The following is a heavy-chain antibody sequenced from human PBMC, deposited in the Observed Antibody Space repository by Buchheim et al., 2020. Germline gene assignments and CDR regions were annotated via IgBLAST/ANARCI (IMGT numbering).Heavy chain of an antibody. D-gene: IGHD5-12*01. CDR3: ARDVVATMGEGDYYYYGMDV. V-gene: IGHV4-30-4*01. J-gene: IGHJ6*02. Sequence: QVQLQESGPGLVKPSQTLSLTCTVSGGSISSGDYYWSWIRQPPGKGLEWIGYLYYSGSTYYNPSLKSRVTISVDTLKNHFSLKLSSVTAADTAVYYCARDVVATMGEGDYYYYGMDVWGQGTT. CDR1: GGSISSGDYY. CDR2: LYYSGST.